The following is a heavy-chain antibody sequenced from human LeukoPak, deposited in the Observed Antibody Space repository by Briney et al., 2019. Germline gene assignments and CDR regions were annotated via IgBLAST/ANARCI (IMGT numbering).Heavy chain of an antibody. CDR1: GGSISSTSYY. Sequence: SETLSLTCVVSGGSISSTSYYWGWIRQPPGKGLEWIGSIYYSGSTYYSPSLKSRVTISVDTSKNQFSLKLSSVTAADTAVYYCARADSTGNWFDPWGQGTQVTVSS. D-gene: IGHD4-11*01. CDR3: ARADSTGNWFDP. J-gene: IGHJ5*02. V-gene: IGHV4-39*07. CDR2: IYYSGST.